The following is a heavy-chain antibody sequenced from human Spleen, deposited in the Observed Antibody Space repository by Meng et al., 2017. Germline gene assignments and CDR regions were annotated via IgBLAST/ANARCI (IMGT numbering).Heavy chain of an antibody. Sequence: ASVKVSCKASGGTFSSYTISWVRQAPGQGLEWMGWISAYNGNTNYAQKLQGRVTMTTDTSTSTAYMELRSLRSDDTAVYYCARDRASREATIDYWGQGTLVTVSS. CDR1: GGTFSSYT. V-gene: IGHV1-18*01. J-gene: IGHJ4*02. D-gene: IGHD5-24*01. CDR3: ARDRASREATIDY. CDR2: ISAYNGNT.